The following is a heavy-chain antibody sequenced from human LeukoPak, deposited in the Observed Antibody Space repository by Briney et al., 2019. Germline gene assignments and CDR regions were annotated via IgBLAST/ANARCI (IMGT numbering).Heavy chain of an antibody. V-gene: IGHV4-30-4*08. D-gene: IGHD3-22*01. CDR2: IYYSGST. CDR1: GGSISSGDYY. J-gene: IGHJ6*03. Sequence: SQTLSLTCTVSGGSISSGDYYWSWIRQPPGKGLEWIGYIYYSGSTNYNPSLKSRVTISVDTSKNQFSLKLSSVTAADTAVYYCARDYYDSSGYPYYYYYYYMDVWGKGTTVTVSS. CDR3: ARDYYDSSGYPYYYYYYYMDV.